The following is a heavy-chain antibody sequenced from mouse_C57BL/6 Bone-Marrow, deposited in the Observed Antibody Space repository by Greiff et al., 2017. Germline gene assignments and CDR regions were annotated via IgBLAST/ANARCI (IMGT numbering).Heavy chain of an antibody. V-gene: IGHV1-9*01. Sequence: QVQLQQSGAELMKPGASVKLSCKATGYTFTGYWIEWVKQRPGHGLEWIGEILPGSGSTNYNEKFKGKATFTADTSSNTAYMQLSSLTTEDSAIYDCARGGIPITTDYAMDYWGQGTAVTVSS. CDR1: GYTFTGYW. J-gene: IGHJ4*01. CDR3: ARGGIPITTDYAMDY. D-gene: IGHD1-1*01. CDR2: ILPGSGST.